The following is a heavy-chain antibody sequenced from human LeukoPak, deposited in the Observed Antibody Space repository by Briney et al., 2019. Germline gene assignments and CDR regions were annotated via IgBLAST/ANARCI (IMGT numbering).Heavy chain of an antibody. J-gene: IGHJ4*02. CDR1: GGSISSGGYY. CDR3: ARGGREDTAMVGGELDY. CDR2: IYYSGST. Sequence: SETLSLTCTVSGGSISSGGYYWSWIRQHPGKGLEWIGYIYYSGSTYYNPSLKSRVTISVDTSKNQFSLKLSSVTAADTAVYYCARGGREDTAMVGGELDYWGQGTLVTVSS. D-gene: IGHD5-18*01. V-gene: IGHV4-31*03.